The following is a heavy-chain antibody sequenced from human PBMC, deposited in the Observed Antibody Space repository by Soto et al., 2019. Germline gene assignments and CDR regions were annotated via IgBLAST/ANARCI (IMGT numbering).Heavy chain of an antibody. D-gene: IGHD3-9*01. CDR3: ARGRPYFFFQAEDGIRDTVPASAFLLNRSSDL. V-gene: IGHV4-30-2*01. Sequence: QPPGKGLEWIGYIYHSGSNYYNPSLKSLVTISVDRSKNQFSLKLSSVTAADTAVYYCARGRPYFFFQAEDGIRDTVPASAFLLNRSSDL. J-gene: IGHJ2*01. CDR2: IYHSGSN.